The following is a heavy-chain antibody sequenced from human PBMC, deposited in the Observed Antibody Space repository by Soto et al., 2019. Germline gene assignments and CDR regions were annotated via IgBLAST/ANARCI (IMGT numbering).Heavy chain of an antibody. CDR2: INHSGST. CDR1: GGSFSGYY. CDR3: ASSARVVPAATVFDP. Sequence: SETLSLTCAVYGGSFSGYYRSWIRQPPGKGLEWIGEINHSGSTNYNPSLKSRVTISVDTSKNQFSLKLNSVTAADTAVYYCASSARVVPAATVFDPWGQGTLVTVSS. V-gene: IGHV4-34*01. D-gene: IGHD2-2*01. J-gene: IGHJ5*02.